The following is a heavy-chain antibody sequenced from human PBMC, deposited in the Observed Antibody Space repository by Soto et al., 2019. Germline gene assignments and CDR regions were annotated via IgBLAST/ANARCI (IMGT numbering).Heavy chain of an antibody. Sequence: ASVKVSCKASGYTFTGYYMHWVRQAPGQGLEWMGWINPNSGGTNYAQKFQGWVTMTRDTSISTAYMELSRLRSDDTAVYYCAREQIGQQPHNDAFDIWGQGTMVTVSS. D-gene: IGHD6-13*01. V-gene: IGHV1-2*04. CDR2: INPNSGGT. J-gene: IGHJ3*02. CDR1: GYTFTGYY. CDR3: AREQIGQQPHNDAFDI.